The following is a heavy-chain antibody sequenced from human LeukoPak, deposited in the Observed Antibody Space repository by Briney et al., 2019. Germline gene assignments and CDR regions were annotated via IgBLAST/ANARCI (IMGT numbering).Heavy chain of an antibody. Sequence: ASVKVSCKASGGTFGSYAISWVRQAPGQGLEWMGWIIPILGIANYAQKFQGRVTITADKSTSTAYMELSSVRSEDTAVYYGARGGLSGYYQYFDYWGQGTLVTVSS. CDR3: ARGGLSGYYQYFDY. D-gene: IGHD3-22*01. V-gene: IGHV1-69*04. J-gene: IGHJ4*02. CDR2: IIPILGIA. CDR1: GGTFGSYA.